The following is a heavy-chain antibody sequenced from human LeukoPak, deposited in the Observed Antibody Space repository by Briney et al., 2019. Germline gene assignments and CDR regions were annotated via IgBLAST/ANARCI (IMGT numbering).Heavy chain of an antibody. CDR3: AKGPYCSSSSCYTIGSFDF. J-gene: IGHJ4*02. CDR1: GFTFSSHA. CDR2: ISGSDGSI. D-gene: IGHD2-2*02. V-gene: IGHV3-23*01. Sequence: HPGGSLRLSCAASGFTFSSHAMSWVRQAPGKGLEWVSAISGSDGSIYYADSVKGRFTISRDNSKNTVYLQMNSLRAEDTALYYCAKGPYCSSSSCYTIGSFDFWGQGTLVTVSS.